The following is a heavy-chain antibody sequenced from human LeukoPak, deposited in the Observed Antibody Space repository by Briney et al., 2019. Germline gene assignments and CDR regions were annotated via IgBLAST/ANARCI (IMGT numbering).Heavy chain of an antibody. Sequence: GGSLRLSCAASGFTFSSYAMSWVRQAPGKGLEWVSAISGSGGSTYYADSVKGRFTISRDNSKNTLYLQMNSLRAEDTAVYYCARDNDYVWGSYRYPGYWGQGTLVTVPS. CDR2: ISGSGGST. CDR1: GFTFSSYA. J-gene: IGHJ4*02. D-gene: IGHD3-16*02. CDR3: ARDNDYVWGSYRYPGY. V-gene: IGHV3-23*01.